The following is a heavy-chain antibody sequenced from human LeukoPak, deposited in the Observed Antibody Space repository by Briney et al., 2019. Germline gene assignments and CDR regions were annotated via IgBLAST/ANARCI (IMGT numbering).Heavy chain of an antibody. V-gene: IGHV1-18*01. J-gene: IGHJ4*02. Sequence: ASVKVSCKASGYTFTSYGISWVRQAPGQGLEGMGWISAYNGNTNYAQKLQGRVTMTTDTSTSTAYMELRSLRSDDTAVYYCARDLPYCSSTSCYHYFDYWGQGTLVTVSS. CDR1: GYTFTSYG. CDR2: ISAYNGNT. D-gene: IGHD2-2*01. CDR3: ARDLPYCSSTSCYHYFDY.